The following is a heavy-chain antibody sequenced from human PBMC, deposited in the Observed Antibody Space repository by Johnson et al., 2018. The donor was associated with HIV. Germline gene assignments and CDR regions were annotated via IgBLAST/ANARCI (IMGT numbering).Heavy chain of an antibody. CDR2: ISGGSAGT. J-gene: IGHJ3*02. Sequence: QVQLVESGGGLVKPGGSLRLSCVGSGFTFSDYYMSWVRQAPGKGLEWIAYISGGSAGTFYADSVKGRFTISRDNGNKEVYLQMNSLRAEDTAVYYCARDNGGAFDIWGQGTMVTVSS. CDR1: GFTFSDYY. D-gene: IGHD4-23*01. V-gene: IGHV3-11*04. CDR3: ARDNGGAFDI.